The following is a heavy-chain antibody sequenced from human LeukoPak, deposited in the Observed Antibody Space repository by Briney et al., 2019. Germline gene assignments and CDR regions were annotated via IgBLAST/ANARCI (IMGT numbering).Heavy chain of an antibody. Sequence: GESLRLSCAASGFTFTTYWMSWVRQLPGKGLEWVANINQDGTEKYYVDSVKGRFTISRDNAKNTLYLQMNSLRVEDTAVYYCARVPIFAMVRGALYYFDYWGQGTLVTVSS. J-gene: IGHJ4*02. CDR2: INQDGTEK. D-gene: IGHD3-10*01. CDR3: ARVPIFAMVRGALYYFDY. CDR1: GFTFTTYW. V-gene: IGHV3-7*01.